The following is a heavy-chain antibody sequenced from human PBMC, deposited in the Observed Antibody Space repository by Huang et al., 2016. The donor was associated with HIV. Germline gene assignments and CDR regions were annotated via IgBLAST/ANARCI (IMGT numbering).Heavy chain of an antibody. CDR1: GFTFNSYA. CDR2: IIGTGNTP. J-gene: IGHJ4*02. Sequence: EVQLLESGGGLVQPGGSLRLSCAASGFTFNSYAMSWFRQGPGKVREGVSAIIGTGNTPYYADSVKGRFTISRDNARNTLDLQLNSLRPDDTAIYYCAKVRGSGSFYNDNWGQGTLVTVSS. CDR3: AKVRGSGSFYNDN. V-gene: IGHV3-23*01. D-gene: IGHD3-10*01.